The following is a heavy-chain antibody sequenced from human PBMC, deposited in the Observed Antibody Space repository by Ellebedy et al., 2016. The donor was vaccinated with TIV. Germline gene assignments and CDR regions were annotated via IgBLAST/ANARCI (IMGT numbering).Heavy chain of an antibody. CDR1: GGIFSSYA. V-gene: IGHV1-69*04. D-gene: IGHD5-12*01. CDR3: ARDGPESGYVLPYYYYGMDV. J-gene: IGHJ6*02. Sequence: ASVKVSCKASGGIFSSYAISWVRQAPGQGLEWMGRIIPILGIANYAQKFQGRVTITADKSTSTAYMELSSLRSEDTAVYYCARDGPESGYVLPYYYYGMDVWGQGTTVTVSS. CDR2: IIPILGIA.